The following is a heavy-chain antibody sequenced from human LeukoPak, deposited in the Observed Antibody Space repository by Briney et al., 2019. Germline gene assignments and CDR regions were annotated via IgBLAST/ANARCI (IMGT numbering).Heavy chain of an antibody. J-gene: IGHJ3*02. D-gene: IGHD2-15*01. CDR2: INPNSGGT. CDR3: ASIMSAATPLDAFDI. Sequence: ASVKVSCKASGYTFTSYDINWVRQATGQGLEWMGWINPNSGGTNYAQKFQGRVTMTRDTSISTAYMELSRLRSDDTAVYYCASIMSAATPLDAFDIWGQGTMVTVSS. V-gene: IGHV1-2*02. CDR1: GYTFTSYD.